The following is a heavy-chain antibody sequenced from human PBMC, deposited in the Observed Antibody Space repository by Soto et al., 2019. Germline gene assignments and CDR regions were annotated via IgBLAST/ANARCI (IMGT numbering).Heavy chain of an antibody. D-gene: IGHD3-22*01. Sequence: SETLSLTCAVYGGSFSGYYWSWIRQPPGKGLEWIGEINHSGSTNYNPSLKSRVTISVDTSKNQFSLKLSSVTAADTAVYYCARGLDSSGYYPTDWGQGTLVTVSS. J-gene: IGHJ4*02. V-gene: IGHV4-34*01. CDR1: GGSFSGYY. CDR2: INHSGST. CDR3: ARGLDSSGYYPTD.